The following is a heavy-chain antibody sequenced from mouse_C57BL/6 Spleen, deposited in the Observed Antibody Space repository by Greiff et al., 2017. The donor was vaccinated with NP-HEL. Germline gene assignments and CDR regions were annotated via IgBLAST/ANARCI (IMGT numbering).Heavy chain of an antibody. V-gene: IGHV1-80*01. CDR1: GYSFSSYW. CDR3: ARSYENYFDY. Sequence: VQLQESGAELVKPGASVKISCKASGYSFSSYWMNWVKQRPGKGLEWIGQIYPGDGDTNYNGKFKGKATLTADKSSSTAYMQLSSLTSEDSAVYFCARSYENYFDYWGQGTTLTVSS. CDR2: IYPGDGDT. J-gene: IGHJ2*01. D-gene: IGHD2-10*02.